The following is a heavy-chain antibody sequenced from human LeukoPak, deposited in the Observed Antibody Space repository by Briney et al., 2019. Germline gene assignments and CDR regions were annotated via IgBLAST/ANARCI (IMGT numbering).Heavy chain of an antibody. D-gene: IGHD2-2*01. V-gene: IGHV3-23*01. CDR1: GFTFSSYA. Sequence: PGGSLRLSCAASGFTFSSYAMSWVRQAPGKGLEWVSAISGSGGSTYYADSVKGRFTISRDNSKNTLYLQMNSLRAEDTAVYYCAKCTEVVPAAAWFDPWGQGTLVTVSS. CDR2: ISGSGGST. J-gene: IGHJ5*02. CDR3: AKCTEVVPAAAWFDP.